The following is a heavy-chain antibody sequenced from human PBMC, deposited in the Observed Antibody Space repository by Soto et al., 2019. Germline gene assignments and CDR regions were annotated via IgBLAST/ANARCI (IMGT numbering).Heavy chain of an antibody. J-gene: IGHJ6*02. CDR3: ASRPYNSGWYGYYKNGMDV. D-gene: IGHD6-19*01. CDR1: GYSFNNYW. V-gene: IGHV5-51*01. Sequence: GESLTISCKGSGYSFNNYWIAWVRQMPGKGLEWMGIIYPGDSDTRYSPSFQGQVTISADKSINTAYLQWSSLKASDTAMYYCASRPYNSGWYGYYKNGMDVWGQGTTVTVSS. CDR2: IYPGDSDT.